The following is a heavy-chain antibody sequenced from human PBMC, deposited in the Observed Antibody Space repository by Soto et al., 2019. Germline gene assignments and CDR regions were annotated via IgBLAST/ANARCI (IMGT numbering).Heavy chain of an antibody. V-gene: IGHV4-31*03. CDR2: VYYSGSS. D-gene: IGHD2-2*01. Sequence: SETLSLTCTVSGDSISGGASFWSWIRRPPGKGLEWIANVYYSGSSYYNPSLKSRLTISVDTTKNQFSLQLKSMTAADTAVYYFAKLSCTSSTCYFPGWFDPWGQGTLVTVSS. CDR1: GDSISGGASF. J-gene: IGHJ5*02. CDR3: AKLSCTSSTCYFPGWFDP.